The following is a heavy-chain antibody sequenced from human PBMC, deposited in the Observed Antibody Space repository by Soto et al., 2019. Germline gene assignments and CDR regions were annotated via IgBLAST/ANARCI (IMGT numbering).Heavy chain of an antibody. CDR1: GYTFTSYD. J-gene: IGHJ5*02. Sequence: QVQLVQSGAEVKKPGASVKVSCKASGYTFTSYDINWVRQATGQGLEWMGWMNTNSGNTGYAQKFQGRVTMTRNTSISTAYIELSSLRSEVTAVDYCARAPFWSYGSYLLFEPWGQGTLVTVSS. CDR2: MNTNSGNT. V-gene: IGHV1-8*01. D-gene: IGHD5-18*01. CDR3: ARAPFWSYGSYLLFEP.